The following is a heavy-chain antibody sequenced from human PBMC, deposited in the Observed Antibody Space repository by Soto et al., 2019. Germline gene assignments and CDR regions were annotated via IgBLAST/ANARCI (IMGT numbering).Heavy chain of an antibody. CDR1: GGSISSGDYY. CDR3: ARDHPEGLRWDY. CDR2: SYYSGST. V-gene: IGHV4-30-4*01. D-gene: IGHD5-12*01. Sequence: QVQLQESGPGLVKPSQTLSLTCTVSGGSISSGDYYWRWIRQPPGKGLEWIGYSYYSGSTYYNPSLKSRVTISVDTSKNQFSLKLSSVTAADTAVYYCARDHPEGLRWDYWGQGTLVTVSS. J-gene: IGHJ4*02.